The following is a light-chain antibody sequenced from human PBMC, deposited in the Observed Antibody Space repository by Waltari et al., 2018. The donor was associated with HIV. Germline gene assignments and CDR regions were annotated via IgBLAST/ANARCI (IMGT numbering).Light chain of an antibody. CDR1: SSDVGGYNY. Sequence: QSALTQPRSVSGSPGQSVSISCPGTSSDVGGYNYVSWYQQHPDKAPKLMIYDVSQRPSGVPDRFSGSKSGNTASLTISGLQAEDEADYYCCSYAGIYTYVKFGGGTKLTVL. V-gene: IGLV2-11*01. CDR3: CSYAGIYTYVK. CDR2: DVS. J-gene: IGLJ2*01.